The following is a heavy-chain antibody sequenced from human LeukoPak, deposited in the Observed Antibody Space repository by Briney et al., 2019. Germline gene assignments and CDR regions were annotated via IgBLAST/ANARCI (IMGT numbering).Heavy chain of an antibody. CDR2: FSLEGLR. CDR1: GGSITTTNW. CDR3: SRENGALSPFGY. Sequence: SETLSLTCGVSGGSITTTNWWSWVRHFPGQVLEWFEEFSLEGLRHYNPYLTSRLTMSFDRAKNLLYLDLSSVTAADTAVYYCSRENGALSPFGYWGQGILGTV. J-gene: IGHJ4*02. V-gene: IGHV4-4*02. D-gene: IGHD3-16*02.